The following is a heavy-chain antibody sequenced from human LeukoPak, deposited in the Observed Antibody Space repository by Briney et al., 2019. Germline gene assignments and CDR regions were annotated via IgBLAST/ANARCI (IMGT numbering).Heavy chain of an antibody. CDR2: IKQDGSEK. D-gene: IGHD1-14*01. CDR1: GFTFSSYW. J-gene: IGHJ6*02. CDR3: AKATEDYGMDV. V-gene: IGHV3-7*03. Sequence: GGSLRLSCAASGFTFSSYWMSWVRQAPGKGLEWVANIKQDGSEKYYVDSVKGRFTISRDNAQNSLYLQMNSLRAEDTAVYYCAKATEDYGMDVWGQGTTVTVSS.